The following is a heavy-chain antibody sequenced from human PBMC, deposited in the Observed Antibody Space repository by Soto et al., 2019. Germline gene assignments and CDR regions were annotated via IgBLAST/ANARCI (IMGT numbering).Heavy chain of an antibody. D-gene: IGHD2-15*01. V-gene: IGHV3-23*01. J-gene: IGHJ3*01. CDR2: ISGSGGST. CDR1: GLTFSSYA. CDR3: ARATDYCSGGSCYPHAFDV. Sequence: PGGSLRLSCAASGLTFSSYAMSWVRQAPGKGLEWVSAISGSGGSTYYADSVKGHFTISRDNSKNTLYLQMNSLRAEDAALYYCARATDYCSGGSCYPHAFDVWGQGTMVTVSS.